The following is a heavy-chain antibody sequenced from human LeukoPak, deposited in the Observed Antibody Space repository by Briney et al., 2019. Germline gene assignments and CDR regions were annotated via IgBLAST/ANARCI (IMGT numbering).Heavy chain of an antibody. Sequence: HPGGSLRLSCAASGFTFSSYAMSWVRQAPGEGLGWVSAISGSGGSTYYADSVKGRFTISRDNSKNTLYLQMNSLRAEDTAVYYCAKDKYYYDSSGYLDYWGQGTLVTVSS. V-gene: IGHV3-23*01. J-gene: IGHJ4*02. CDR2: ISGSGGST. CDR1: GFTFSSYA. D-gene: IGHD3-22*01. CDR3: AKDKYYYDSSGYLDY.